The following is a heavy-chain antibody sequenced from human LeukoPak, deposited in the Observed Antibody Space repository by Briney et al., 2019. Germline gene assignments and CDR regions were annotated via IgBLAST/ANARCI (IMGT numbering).Heavy chain of an antibody. J-gene: IGHJ4*02. CDR1: GFTFRNYG. Sequence: GGSLRLSXAASGFTFRNYGIHWVRQAPGKGLEWVAFIGYDGSNKYYADSVKGRFTISRDNSKNTLYLQMNSLRPEDTAIYYCAKDPRDCSTTSCYGAAAGFDYWGQGTLVTVSS. D-gene: IGHD2-2*01. CDR2: IGYDGSNK. CDR3: AKDPRDCSTTSCYGAAAGFDY. V-gene: IGHV3-30*02.